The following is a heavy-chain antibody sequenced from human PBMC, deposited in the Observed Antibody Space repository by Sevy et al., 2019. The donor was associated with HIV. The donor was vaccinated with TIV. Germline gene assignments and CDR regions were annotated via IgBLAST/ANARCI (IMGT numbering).Heavy chain of an antibody. CDR2: ISYDGSNK. CDR1: GFTFSSYA. J-gene: IGHJ4*02. V-gene: IGHV3-30-3*01. Sequence: GGSLSLSCAASGFTFSSYAMHWVRQAPGKGLEWVAVISYDGSNKYYADSVKGRFTISRDNSKNTLYLQMNSLRAEDTAVYYCARGLSGYQAFIFDYWGQGTLVTVSS. CDR3: ARGLSGYQAFIFDY. D-gene: IGHD5-18*01.